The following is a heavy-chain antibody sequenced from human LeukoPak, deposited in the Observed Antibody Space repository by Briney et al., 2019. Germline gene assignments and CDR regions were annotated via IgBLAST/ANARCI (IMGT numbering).Heavy chain of an antibody. CDR3: AKDPEINPLRFLEWLLPD. V-gene: IGHV3-23*01. D-gene: IGHD3-3*01. Sequence: GGSLRLSCAASGFTFSSYAMNWVRQAPGKGLEWVSSISGSGDRTYYADSVNGRFTISRDNSKNTLYLQMNSLRAEDTAVYYCAKDPEINPLRFLEWLLPDWGQGTLVTVSS. J-gene: IGHJ4*02. CDR2: ISGSGDRT. CDR1: GFTFSSYA.